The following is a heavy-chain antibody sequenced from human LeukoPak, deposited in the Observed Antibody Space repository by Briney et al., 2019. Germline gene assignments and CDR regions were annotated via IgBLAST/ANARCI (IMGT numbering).Heavy chain of an antibody. V-gene: IGHV3-13*01. J-gene: IGHJ6*02. CDR1: GFTFSSYD. CDR3: ARARSAYGMDV. D-gene: IGHD2-2*01. CDR2: IGTAGDT. Sequence: GGSLRLSCAASGFTFSSYDMHWVRQATGKGLEWVSAIGTAGDTYYPGSVKGRFTISRENAKNSLYLQMNSLRAGDTAVYYCARARSAYGMDVWGQGATVTVSS.